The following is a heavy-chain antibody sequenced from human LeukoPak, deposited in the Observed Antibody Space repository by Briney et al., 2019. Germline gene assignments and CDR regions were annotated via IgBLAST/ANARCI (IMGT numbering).Heavy chain of an antibody. V-gene: IGHV3-15*01. D-gene: IGHD3-3*01. Sequence: GGSLRLSCAAPGFPFTVSWMSWVRRAPGKGLEWVGRIKRKSDGGTTDYAAPVKGRFTISRDDSKNMLFLQMNSLKTEDTAVYYCTAEKFFALDVWGKGTTVTVSS. CDR1: GFPFTVSW. CDR3: TAEKFFALDV. CDR2: IKRKSDGGTT. J-gene: IGHJ6*04.